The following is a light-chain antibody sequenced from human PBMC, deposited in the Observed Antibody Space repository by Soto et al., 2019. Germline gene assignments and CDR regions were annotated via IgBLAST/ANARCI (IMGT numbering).Light chain of an antibody. CDR3: CSYAGIIFIYV. V-gene: IGLV2-23*02. CDR2: EVS. Sequence: QSALTQPASVSGSPGQSITISCTGTSSDVGSYNIVSWYQQHPGKAPKLMIYEVSKRPSGLSNRFSGSKSGNTASLTISGLRAGNEAVYYCCSYAGIIFIYVLETGTKVTAL. CDR1: SSDVGSYNI. J-gene: IGLJ1*01.